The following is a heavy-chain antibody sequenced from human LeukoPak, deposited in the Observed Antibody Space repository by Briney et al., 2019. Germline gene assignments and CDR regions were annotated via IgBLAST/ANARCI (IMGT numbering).Heavy chain of an antibody. CDR1: GGTFRSYT. CDR3: ARSRQSYDSSGFAFDI. V-gene: IGHV1-69*06. D-gene: IGHD3-22*01. Sequence: ASVKVSCKASGGTFRSYTISWVRQAPGQGLEWMGGIIPAFGTANYAQKFQGRVTITADKSTSTAYMELSSLRSEDTAVYYCARSRQSYDSSGFAFDIWGQGTMVTVSS. J-gene: IGHJ3*02. CDR2: IIPAFGTA.